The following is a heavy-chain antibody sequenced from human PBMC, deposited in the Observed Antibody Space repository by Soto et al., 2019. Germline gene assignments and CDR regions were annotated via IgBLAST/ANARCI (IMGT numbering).Heavy chain of an antibody. V-gene: IGHV3-30*18. Sequence: HLGGSLRLSCAASGFTFSSYGMHWVRQAPGKGLEWVAVISYDGSNKYYADSVKGRFTISRDNSKNTLYLQMNSLRAEDTAVYYCAKEAHYGPGTGMDVWGQGTTVTVSS. J-gene: IGHJ6*02. CDR2: ISYDGSNK. D-gene: IGHD3-10*01. CDR1: GFTFSSYG. CDR3: AKEAHYGPGTGMDV.